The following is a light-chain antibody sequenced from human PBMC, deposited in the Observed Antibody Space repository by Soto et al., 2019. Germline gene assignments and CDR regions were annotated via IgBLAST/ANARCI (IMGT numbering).Light chain of an antibody. CDR2: GAS. Sequence: EIVMTQSPATLSVSPGERATLSCRASQSVSSNLAWYQQKPGQAPRLLIQGASTRATGIPARFSGSGSGTEFTLNISSLQSVDFAVYYCQQYNLGVTFGQGTKVDIK. J-gene: IGKJ1*01. CDR1: QSVSSN. CDR3: QQYNLGVT. V-gene: IGKV3-15*01.